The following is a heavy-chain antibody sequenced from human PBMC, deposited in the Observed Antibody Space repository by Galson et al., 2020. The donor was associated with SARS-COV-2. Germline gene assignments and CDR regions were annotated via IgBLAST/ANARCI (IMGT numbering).Heavy chain of an antibody. CDR1: GGSISSGGYS. J-gene: IGHJ4*02. V-gene: IGHV4-30-4*07. D-gene: IGHD4-4*01. CDR3: ARHHYSTYPL. Sequence: SETLSLTCTVSGGSISSGGYSWSWIRQPPGKGLEWIGFIYNTGSTYYNASLSSRITISLDTSKNQFSLRLSSVTAADTAVYYCARHHYSTYPLWGQGTLVTVSS. CDR2: IYNTGST.